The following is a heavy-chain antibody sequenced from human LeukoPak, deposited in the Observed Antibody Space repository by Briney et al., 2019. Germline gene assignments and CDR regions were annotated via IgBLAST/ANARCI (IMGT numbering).Heavy chain of an antibody. CDR3: AKGGSDSSGYYSLYYYYYMDV. CDR1: GFTFSSYG. V-gene: IGHV3-23*01. D-gene: IGHD3-22*01. Sequence: GGSLRLSCAASGFTFSSYGMSWVRQAPGKGLEWVSAISPSGRNTYYADSVKGRFIISRDNSKNMLYLQMSSLGAEDTAVYYCAKGGSDSSGYYSLYYYYYMDVWGKGTTVTISS. CDR2: ISPSGRNT. J-gene: IGHJ6*03.